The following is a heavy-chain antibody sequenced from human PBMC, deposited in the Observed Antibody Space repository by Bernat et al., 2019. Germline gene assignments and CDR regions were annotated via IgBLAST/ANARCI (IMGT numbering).Heavy chain of an antibody. CDR2: INAGNGNT. Sequence: QFQLVQSGSSLKKPGASFPFSCKASGYTFTSSAMHWVRQAPGQRLEWMGWINAGNGNTKYSQKFQGRVTITRDTSASTAYMELSSLRSEDTAVYYCARPHRFYDSSGYYYNYWGQGTLVTVSS. CDR3: ARPHRFYDSSGYYYNY. V-gene: IGHV1-3*01. D-gene: IGHD3-22*01. CDR1: GYTFTSSA. J-gene: IGHJ4*02.